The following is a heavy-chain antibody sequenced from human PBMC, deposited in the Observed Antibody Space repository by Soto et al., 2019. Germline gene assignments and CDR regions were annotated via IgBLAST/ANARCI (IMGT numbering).Heavy chain of an antibody. CDR3: ARGDYTTRDSEGSPIDY. CDR1: GGSISSYY. CDR2: INHSGST. Sequence: SETLSLTCTVSGGSISSYYWSWIRQPPGKGLEWIGEINHSGSTNYNPSLKSRVTISVDTSKNQFSLKLSSVTVEDTAVYYCARGDYTTRDSEGSPIDYWGQGTLVTVSS. D-gene: IGHD3-16*01. V-gene: IGHV4-34*01. J-gene: IGHJ4*02.